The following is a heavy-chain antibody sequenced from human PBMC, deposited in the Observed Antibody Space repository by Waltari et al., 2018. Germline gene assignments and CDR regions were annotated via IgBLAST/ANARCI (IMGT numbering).Heavy chain of an antibody. D-gene: IGHD2-2*01. CDR2: TDDGSNK. CDR1: GFIFSSYG. V-gene: IGHV3-30*02. J-gene: IGHJ4*02. CDR3: AKDHVVVVPGGMTKVLDY. Sequence: QVHLVESGGGVVQPGWSLRLSCAASGFIFSSYGMHWVRQAPGKGLEWVALYTDDGSNKYYADSMKGRFTVSRDNSKNTLFLQMNTLRAEDTAVYYCAKDHVVVVPGGMTKVLDYWGQGTLVTVSS.